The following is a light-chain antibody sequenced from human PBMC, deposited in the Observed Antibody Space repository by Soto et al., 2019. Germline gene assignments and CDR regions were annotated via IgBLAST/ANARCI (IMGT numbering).Light chain of an antibody. CDR1: QSVDIR. CDR3: QQSYNWYP. J-gene: IGKJ2*01. CDR2: DAS. V-gene: IGKV3-15*01. Sequence: EIVLTQSPATLSVSPGERATLSCRASQSVDIRLNWFQQKPGQAPRLLIYDASTRATGIPARFSGSGSGTEFTLTINSLQAEDSAVYYCQQSYNWYPFGQGTELEIK.